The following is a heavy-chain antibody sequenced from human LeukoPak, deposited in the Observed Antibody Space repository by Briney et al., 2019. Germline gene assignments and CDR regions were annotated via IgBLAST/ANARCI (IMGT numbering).Heavy chain of an antibody. J-gene: IGHJ6*04. CDR2: IRQDASEK. V-gene: IGHV3-7*03. Sequence: PGGSLRLSCVASGFTFSNYYMSWVRRGPGKGLEWVANIRQDASEKYYVDSVKGRFTISRDNAKNSMYLQMNSLRAEDTAVYYCARATGRDGMDVWGKGTTVTVSS. CDR3: ARATGRDGMDV. CDR1: GFTFSNYY. D-gene: IGHD1-14*01.